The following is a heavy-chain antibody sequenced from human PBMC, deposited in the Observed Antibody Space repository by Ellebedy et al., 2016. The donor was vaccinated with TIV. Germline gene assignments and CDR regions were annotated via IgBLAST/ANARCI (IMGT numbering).Heavy chain of an antibody. V-gene: IGHV3-21*01. J-gene: IGHJ5*02. CDR2: ISSSSSYI. CDR3: AILGVIPAACASEP. D-gene: IGHD6-25*01. Sequence: GESLKISCAVSGFTFSNFAVNWVRQAPGKGLEWVSSISSSSSYIYYADSVKGRFTISRDNAGNSVYLQMNSLRAEDTAVYYCAILGVIPAACASEPWGQGTLVTVSS. CDR1: GFTFSNFA.